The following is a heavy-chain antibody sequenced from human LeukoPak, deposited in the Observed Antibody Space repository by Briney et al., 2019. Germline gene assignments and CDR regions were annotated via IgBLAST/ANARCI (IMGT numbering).Heavy chain of an antibody. CDR1: GGSISSYY. D-gene: IGHD3-3*01. CDR3: ARSYYDFWSGYYYYYYMDV. CDR2: IYTSGST. Sequence: PSETLSLTCTVSGGSISSYYWSWIRQPAGKGLEWIGRIYTSGSTNYNPSLKSRVTISVDTSKNQFSLKLSSVTAADTAVYYCARSYYDFWSGYYYYYYMDVWGKGTTVTVSS. J-gene: IGHJ6*03. V-gene: IGHV4-4*07.